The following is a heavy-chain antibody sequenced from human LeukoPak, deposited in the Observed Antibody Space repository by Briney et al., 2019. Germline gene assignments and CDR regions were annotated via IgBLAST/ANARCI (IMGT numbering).Heavy chain of an antibody. V-gene: IGHV3-74*01. D-gene: IGHD2-2*01. CDR1: GFTFSSYW. CDR3: ARGCSSTSCSGWFDP. J-gene: IGHJ5*02. Sequence: SGGSLRLSCAASGFTFSSYWMHWVRPAPGKGLVWVSRINSDGSSTSYADSVKGRFTISRDNAKNSLDLQMNSLRAEDTAVYYCARGCSSTSCSGWFDPWGQGTLVTVSS. CDR2: INSDGSST.